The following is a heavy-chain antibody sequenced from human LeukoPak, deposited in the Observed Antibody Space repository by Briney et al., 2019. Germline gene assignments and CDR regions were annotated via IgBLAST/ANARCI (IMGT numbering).Heavy chain of an antibody. CDR3: ARWSSGSYYYVDY. Sequence: PSETLSLTCTVSGGSISSFSWSWIRQPAGKGLEWIGRIYSSGSTSYNPSLKSRVTMSVDTSNNQFSLKLSSVTAADTAVYYCARWSSGSYYYVDYWGQGTLVTFSS. V-gene: IGHV4-4*07. CDR1: GGSISSFS. J-gene: IGHJ4*02. CDR2: IYSSGST. D-gene: IGHD3-22*01.